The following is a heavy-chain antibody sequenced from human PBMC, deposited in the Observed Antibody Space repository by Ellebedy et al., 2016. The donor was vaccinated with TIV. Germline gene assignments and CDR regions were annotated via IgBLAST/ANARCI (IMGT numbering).Heavy chain of an antibody. CDR2: IIPFFDTA. J-gene: IGHJ6*02. CDR3: ARGYYYDTRSSYANYGMDV. Sequence: AASVKVSCKSSGGTFSTYTFSWVRQGPGQGLEWRGGIIPFFDTANYAQKFQGRVTITADESTTTAYMELRSLKSDDTAVYYCARGYYYDTRSSYANYGMDVWGQGTTLTVSS. CDR1: GGTFSTYT. V-gene: IGHV1-69*13. D-gene: IGHD3-22*01.